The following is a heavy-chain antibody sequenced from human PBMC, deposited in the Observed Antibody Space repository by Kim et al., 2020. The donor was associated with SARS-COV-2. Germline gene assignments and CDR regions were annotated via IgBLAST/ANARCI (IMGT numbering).Heavy chain of an antibody. D-gene: IGHD4-4*01. V-gene: IGHV3-21*01. Sequence: GGSLRLSCAASGFTFSSYSMNWVRQAPGKGLEWVSSISSSSSYIQYADSVKGRFTISRDSAKKSLYLQMESLRAEDTAVYYCARGFSNYGPDYYFDYWGQGPLVTVSS. J-gene: IGHJ4*02. CDR3: ARGFSNYGPDYYFDY. CDR2: ISSSSSYI. CDR1: GFTFSSYS.